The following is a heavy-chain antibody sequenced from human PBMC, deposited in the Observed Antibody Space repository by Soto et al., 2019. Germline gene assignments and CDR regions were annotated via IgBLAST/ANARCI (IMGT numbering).Heavy chain of an antibody. V-gene: IGHV4-31*03. D-gene: IGHD1-26*01. CDR2: IYYGGDS. Sequence: QVQLQESGPGLVKPSQTLSLTCTVSGGSISSRTSYWSWIRQHPGKGLEWMGYIYYGGDSFYNPPLKRRGTTPIHTSETHFPPRRKSVTAADRAGYFWARGGGGGVACWGQGTLVTVAS. J-gene: IGHJ4*02. CDR1: GGSISSRTSY. CDR3: ARGGGGGVAC.